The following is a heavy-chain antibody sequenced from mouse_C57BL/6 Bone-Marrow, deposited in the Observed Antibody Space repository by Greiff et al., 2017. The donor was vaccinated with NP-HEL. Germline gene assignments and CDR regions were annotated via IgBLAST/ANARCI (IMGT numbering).Heavy chain of an antibody. V-gene: IGHV3-6*01. CDR1: GYSITSGYY. CDR3: AREFPDYAMDY. CDR2: ISYDGSN. J-gene: IGHJ4*01. Sequence: VQLKQSGPGLVKPSQSLSLTCSVTGYSITSGYYWNWIRQFPGNKLEWMGYISYDGSNNYNPSLKNRISITRDTSKNQFFLKLNSVTTEDTATYYCAREFPDYAMDYWGQGTSVTVSS.